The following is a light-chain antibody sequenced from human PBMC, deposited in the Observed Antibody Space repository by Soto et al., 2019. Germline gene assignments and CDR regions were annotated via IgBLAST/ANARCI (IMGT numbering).Light chain of an antibody. V-gene: IGLV1-40*01. J-gene: IGLJ2*01. Sequence: QSVLTQPPSVSGAPGQRVTISCTGSSSNIGAGYDVHWYQQLPGTAPKVLIYGNSNRPAGVPDQFSGSKSGTSASLAITGLQAEDEADYYCQSYDSSLSGSVVFGGGTTLTVL. CDR2: GNS. CDR3: QSYDSSLSGSVV. CDR1: SSNIGAGYD.